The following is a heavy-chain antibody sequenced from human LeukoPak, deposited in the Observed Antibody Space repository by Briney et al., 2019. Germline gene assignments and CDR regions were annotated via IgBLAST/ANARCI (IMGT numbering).Heavy chain of an antibody. Sequence: GGSLRLSCAASGFTFSSYSMNWVRQAPGKGLEWVSSISSSSSYIYYADSVKGRFTISRDNGKNSLYLQMNSLRAEDTAVYYCARAELRYFDWGFDPWGQGTLVTVSS. D-gene: IGHD3-9*01. CDR1: GFTFSSYS. CDR3: ARAELRYFDWGFDP. CDR2: ISSSSSYI. J-gene: IGHJ5*02. V-gene: IGHV3-21*01.